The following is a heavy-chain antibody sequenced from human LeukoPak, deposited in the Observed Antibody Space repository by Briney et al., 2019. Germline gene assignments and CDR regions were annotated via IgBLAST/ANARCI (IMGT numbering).Heavy chain of an antibody. CDR3: ARGWDNNDSSGYSA. V-gene: IGHV3-30*03. CDR2: VSYDGSNK. D-gene: IGHD3-22*01. CDR1: GFTFSSYD. J-gene: IGHJ4*02. Sequence: PGGSLRLSCAASGFTFSSYDMDWVRQAPGKGLEWVAVVSYDGSNKYYANSVKGRFTISRDNSKNTLYLQMNSLRVEDTAVYYCARGWDNNDSSGYSAWGQGTLVTVSS.